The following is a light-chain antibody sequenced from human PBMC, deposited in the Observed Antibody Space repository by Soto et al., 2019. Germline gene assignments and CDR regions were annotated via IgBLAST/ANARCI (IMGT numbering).Light chain of an antibody. Sequence: DIQMTQSPSSLSASVGDSVSITCRTSQSVSRYVNWYQQKAGTAPKLLIYATSKLQSGVPSRFSGSGSGTDLTLSISSLQPEDGATYYCQRYDSYLRAFGSGTTG. V-gene: IGKV1-39*01. CDR1: QSVSRY. CDR3: QRYDSYLRA. J-gene: IGKJ1*01. CDR2: ATS.